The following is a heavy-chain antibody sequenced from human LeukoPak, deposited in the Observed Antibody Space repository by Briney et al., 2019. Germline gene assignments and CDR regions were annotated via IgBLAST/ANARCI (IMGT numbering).Heavy chain of an antibody. CDR1: GASITNYF. Sequence: SETLSLTCTVSGASITNYFWSWIRQPAGKALEWIGRVYTSGSPNYNPSLKSRVAMSVDTSKNQVSLKLRSVTAADTAVYYCARTQYYGSGTRYFDDWGQGTLVTVSS. D-gene: IGHD3-10*01. V-gene: IGHV4-4*07. CDR2: VYTSGSP. CDR3: ARTQYYGSGTRYFDD. J-gene: IGHJ4*02.